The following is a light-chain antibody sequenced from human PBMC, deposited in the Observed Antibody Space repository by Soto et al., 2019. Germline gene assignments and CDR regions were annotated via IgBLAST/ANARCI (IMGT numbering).Light chain of an antibody. CDR1: QSVSND. V-gene: IGKV3-15*01. CDR3: QQYSIWGS. J-gene: IGKJ4*02. Sequence: EIVMTQSPATLSLSPGDRATLSCRARQSVSNDVAWYQQKHGQPPRLLIYGATTRATGVPARFSGSGSGTDFTLTISSLQSEDFAVYYCQQYSIWGSFGGGARVEI. CDR2: GAT.